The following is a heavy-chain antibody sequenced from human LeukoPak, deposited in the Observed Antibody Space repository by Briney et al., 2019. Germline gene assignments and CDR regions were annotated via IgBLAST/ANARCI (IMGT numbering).Heavy chain of an antibody. J-gene: IGHJ4*01. CDR2: IYPGDSDT. V-gene: IGHV5-51*01. Sequence: GESLKISCKGSGYSFTSYWIGWVRQMPGKGLEWMGIIYPGDSDTRYSPSFQGQVTISADKSISTAYLQWSSLKASDTAMYYCASKRRYCTNGEGYAPLGYWGHGSLVTVSS. CDR1: GYSFTSYW. D-gene: IGHD2-8*01. CDR3: ASKRRYCTNGEGYAPLGY.